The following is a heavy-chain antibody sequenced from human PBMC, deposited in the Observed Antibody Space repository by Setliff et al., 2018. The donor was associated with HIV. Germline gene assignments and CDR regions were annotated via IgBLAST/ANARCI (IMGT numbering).Heavy chain of an antibody. J-gene: IGHJ6*03. CDR1: GYTFTSYG. CDR3: ATGPLERPAGAYYMDV. CDR2: ISAYNGNT. D-gene: IGHD1-1*01. Sequence: ASVKVSCKASGYTFTSYGISWVRQAPGQGLEWMGWISAYNGNTNYAQKLQGRVTMTTDTSIDTAYMELSSLRSEDTAVYYCATGPLERPAGAYYMDVWGTGTTVTVSS. V-gene: IGHV1-18*01.